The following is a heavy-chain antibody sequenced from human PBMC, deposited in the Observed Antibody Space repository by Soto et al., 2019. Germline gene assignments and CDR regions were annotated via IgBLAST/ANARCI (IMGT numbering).Heavy chain of an antibody. CDR3: ASGRLHDAFDI. J-gene: IGHJ3*02. Sequence: ASVKVSCKASGGTFSSYSISSVRQAPGQGLEWMGRIIPILGIANYAQKFQGRVTITADKSTSTAYMELSSLRSEDTALYYCASGRLHDAFDIWGQGTMVTVSS. CDR2: IIPILGIA. V-gene: IGHV1-69*02. D-gene: IGHD2-21*02. CDR1: GGTFSSYS.